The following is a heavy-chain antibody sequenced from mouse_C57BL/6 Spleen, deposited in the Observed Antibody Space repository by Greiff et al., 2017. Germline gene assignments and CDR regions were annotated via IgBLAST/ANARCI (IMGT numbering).Heavy chain of an antibody. Sequence: VQLKESGPELVKPGASVKLSCKASGFTFTDYNMYWVKQSHGKSLEWIGYINPNNGCTSYNQNFKGKATLTVNNASSTAYLELSSLTSEDTAVYYCARALWNVYDMDDWGQGTSVTVDS. V-gene: IGHV1-22*01. J-gene: IGHJ4*01. CDR1: GFTFTDYN. D-gene: IGHD1-1*02. CDR3: ARALWNVYDMDD. CDR2: INPNNGCT.